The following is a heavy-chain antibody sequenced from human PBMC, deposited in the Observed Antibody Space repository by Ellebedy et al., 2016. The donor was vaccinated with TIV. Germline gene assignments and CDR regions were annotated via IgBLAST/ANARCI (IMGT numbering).Heavy chain of an antibody. CDR2: ISSRSSYT. D-gene: IGHD3-3*01. Sequence: GGSLRLSCAASGLTFSDYYMSWIRQAPGKGLEWVSYISSRSSYTNYADSVKGRFTISRDNAKNSLSLQMNSLRAEDTAVYYCARAAGSGYYRDYYYYGMDVWGQGTTVTVSS. J-gene: IGHJ6*02. CDR3: ARAAGSGYYRDYYYYGMDV. CDR1: GLTFSDYY. V-gene: IGHV3-11*06.